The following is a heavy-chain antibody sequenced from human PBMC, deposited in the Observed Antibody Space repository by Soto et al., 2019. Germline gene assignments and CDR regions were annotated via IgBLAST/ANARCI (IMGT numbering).Heavy chain of an antibody. J-gene: IGHJ6*02. V-gene: IGHV3-21*01. CDR2: ISSSSNYI. Sequence: GGSLRLSCAASGFTFSSYSMNWVRQAPGKGLEWVSCISSSSNYIYYADSVKGRFTISRGNAKKSLYLQMNSLRAEDTAVYFCVRVKTSQLPHYYGMDAWGQGTTVTVSS. D-gene: IGHD2-2*01. CDR1: GFTFSSYS. CDR3: VRVKTSQLPHYYGMDA.